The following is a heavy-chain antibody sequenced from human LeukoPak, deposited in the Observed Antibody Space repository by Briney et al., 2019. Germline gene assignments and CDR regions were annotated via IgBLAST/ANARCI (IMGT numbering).Heavy chain of an antibody. V-gene: IGHV4-39*07. CDR3: ARELTDVEMATIRRYYFDY. CDR2: IYYSGST. Sequence: PSETLSLTCTVSGGSISSSSYYWGWIRQPPGKGLEWIGSIYYSGSTNYNPSLKSRVTISVDTSKNQFSLKLSSVTAADTAVYYCARELTDVEMATIRRYYFDYWGQGTLVTVSS. J-gene: IGHJ4*02. D-gene: IGHD5-12*01. CDR1: GGSISSSSYY.